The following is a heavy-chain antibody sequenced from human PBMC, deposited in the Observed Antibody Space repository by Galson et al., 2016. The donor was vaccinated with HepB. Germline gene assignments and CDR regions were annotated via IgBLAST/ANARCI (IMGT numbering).Heavy chain of an antibody. V-gene: IGHV1-69*06. CDR3: GRIRGYSYGRYGMDV. J-gene: IGHJ6*02. D-gene: IGHD5-18*01. CDR2: ITPVFGTT. Sequence: SVKVSCKASGDAFSSYIISWVRQAPGQGLEWVGGITPVFGTTSYSQKFQGRVTLTADKVTTTAYMELSSLRPGDTAVYYGGRIRGYSYGRYGMDVWGQGTTVTV. CDR1: GDAFSSYI.